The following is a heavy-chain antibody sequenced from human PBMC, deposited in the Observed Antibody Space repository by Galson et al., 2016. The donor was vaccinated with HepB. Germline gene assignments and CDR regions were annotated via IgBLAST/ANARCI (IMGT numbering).Heavy chain of an antibody. Sequence: SVKVSCKASGDTFTSYGISWVRQAPGQGLEWMGWISTYNGYTNYAQKVRVRVTMTTDTSTSTAYMELRSLRSDDTAVYYCARGSGSYPTIYEYWGQGTLGTVSS. J-gene: IGHJ4*02. V-gene: IGHV1-18*01. CDR1: GDTFTSYG. CDR2: ISTYNGYT. D-gene: IGHD1-26*01. CDR3: ARGSGSYPTIYEY.